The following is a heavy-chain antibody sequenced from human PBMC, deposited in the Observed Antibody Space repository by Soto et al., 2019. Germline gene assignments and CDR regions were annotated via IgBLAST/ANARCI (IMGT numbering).Heavy chain of an antibody. CDR3: AGGYCTSASCPYYYYMDV. V-gene: IGHV3-11*01. Sequence: GGSLRLSCAASGFSLSGYYMTWIRQAPGKGLKGISYISSSGSTIYYADSVKGRFTISRDDARDSLYLQMNSLGAADTAVYNCAGGYCTSASCPYYYYMDVWGKGTTVTVSS. D-gene: IGHD2-2*01. CDR1: GFSLSGYY. CDR2: ISSSGSTI. J-gene: IGHJ6*03.